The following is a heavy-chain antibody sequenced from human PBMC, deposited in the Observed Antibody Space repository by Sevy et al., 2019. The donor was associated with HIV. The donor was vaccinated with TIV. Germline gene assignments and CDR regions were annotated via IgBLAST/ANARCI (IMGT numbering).Heavy chain of an antibody. V-gene: IGHV3-30-3*01. CDR2: ISYDGSNK. J-gene: IGHJ5*02. CDR3: ARDQHDYAGNLRTGWFDP. Sequence: GGSLRLSCAASGFTFSSYAMHWVRQAPGTGLEWVAIISYDGSNKYYADSVKGRSTISRDNSKNTLYPQMSSLRAEDTAMYYCARDQHDYAGNLRTGWFDPWGQGILVTVSS. CDR1: GFTFSSYA. D-gene: IGHD4-17*01.